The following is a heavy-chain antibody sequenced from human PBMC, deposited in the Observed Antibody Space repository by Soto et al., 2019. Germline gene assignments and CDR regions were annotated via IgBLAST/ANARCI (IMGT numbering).Heavy chain of an antibody. CDR1: GGPISSGIYY. Sequence: SETLSLTCTVSGGPISSGIYYWGWIRQPPGKRLEWIGSVPYSGSPYYNASLKSRVTTSVDTSKNQFSLKLSSVTAADTAVYYCARHGPIAAAGTVFDYWGQGSLVTVSS. V-gene: IGHV4-39*01. D-gene: IGHD6-13*01. CDR2: VPYSGSP. CDR3: ARHGPIAAAGTVFDY. J-gene: IGHJ4*02.